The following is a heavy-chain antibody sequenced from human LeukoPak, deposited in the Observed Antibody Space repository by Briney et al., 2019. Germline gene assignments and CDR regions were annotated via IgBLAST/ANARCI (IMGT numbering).Heavy chain of an antibody. Sequence: ASVKVSCKASGYTFTGYYMHWVRQAPGQGLEWMGWINPNSGGTNYAQKFQGRVTMTRDTSISTAYMELSRLRSDDTAVYYCARGLMVRGVNDDWFDPWGQGTLVTVSS. J-gene: IGHJ5*02. CDR1: GYTFTGYY. CDR2: INPNSGGT. CDR3: ARGLMVRGVNDDWFDP. D-gene: IGHD3-10*01. V-gene: IGHV1-2*02.